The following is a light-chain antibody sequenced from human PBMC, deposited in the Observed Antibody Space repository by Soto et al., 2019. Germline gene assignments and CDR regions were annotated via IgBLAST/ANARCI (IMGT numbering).Light chain of an antibody. CDR2: EVS. CDR3: TSYSGNSNNLL. V-gene: IGLV2-8*01. J-gene: IGLJ2*01. CDR1: RSDVGGYNY. Sequence: QSALTQPPCASGSRGQSVTISCTGTRSDVGGYNYVSWYQQHPGKVPKLLIYEVSKRPSGVPDRFSGSKSGNTASLTVSGLQAEDEADFYCTSYSGNSNNLLSGGGTKVTVL.